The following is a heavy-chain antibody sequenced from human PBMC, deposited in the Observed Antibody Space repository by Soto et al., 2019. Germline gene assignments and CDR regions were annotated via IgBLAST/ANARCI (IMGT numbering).Heavy chain of an antibody. J-gene: IGHJ6*03. CDR1: GFTFSSYG. CDR2: ISYDGSNK. Sequence: QVQLVESGGGVVQPGRSLRLSCAASGFTFSSYGMHWFRQAPGKGLEGAGVISYDGSNKYYADSVKGRFTISRDKSKNTLYLQMNSLSSEDTAVYYWAKVAAAMESNYYYCYLDVWGKGTTVTVSS. CDR3: AKVAAAMESNYYYCYLDV. D-gene: IGHD2-2*01. V-gene: IGHV3-30*18.